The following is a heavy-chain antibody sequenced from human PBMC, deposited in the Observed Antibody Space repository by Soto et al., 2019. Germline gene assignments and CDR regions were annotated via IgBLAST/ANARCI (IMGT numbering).Heavy chain of an antibody. CDR3: AREYSGYENFEY. D-gene: IGHD5-12*01. CDR2: IGGDTSYT. J-gene: IGHJ4*02. Sequence: GGSLRLSCTASGFSLSNYAVTWVRQAPGKGLEWVSSIGGDTSYTYYADSVKGRFTISRDKSKNSLYLQMNSLRAEDTAVYYCAREYSGYENFEYWGQGTLVTVSS. V-gene: IGHV3-21*01. CDR1: GFSLSNYA.